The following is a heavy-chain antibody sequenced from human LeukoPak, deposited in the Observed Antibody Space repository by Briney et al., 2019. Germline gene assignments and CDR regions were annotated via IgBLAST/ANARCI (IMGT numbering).Heavy chain of an antibody. V-gene: IGHV3-23*01. J-gene: IGHJ4*02. D-gene: IGHD3-22*01. CDR2: ISGSAGNT. CDR3: ARIYDSSGYYNFDY. Sequence: GGSLRLSCAASGFSLSSHSMSWVRQAPGKGLEWVSLISGSAGNTHYADSVKGRFTISRDNSKNTLYLQMSSLRAEDTAVYYCARIYDSSGYYNFDYWGQGTLVTVSS. CDR1: GFSLSSHS.